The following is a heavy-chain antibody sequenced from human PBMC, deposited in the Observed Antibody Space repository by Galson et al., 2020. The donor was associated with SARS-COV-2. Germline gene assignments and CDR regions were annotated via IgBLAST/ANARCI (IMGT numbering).Heavy chain of an antibody. CDR1: GFTFSSYW. V-gene: IGHV3-74*01. CDR2: INNEGSST. Sequence: GESLKISCAASGFTFSSYWMNWVRQAPGKGLVWVSRINNEGSSTSYADPVQGRFTISRDNAKNTLYLQMNSLRAEDTAVYYCARVPPPRNARLGEPEGPWGQGTLVTVSS. D-gene: IGHD3-16*01. CDR3: ARVPPPRNARLGEPEGP. J-gene: IGHJ5*02.